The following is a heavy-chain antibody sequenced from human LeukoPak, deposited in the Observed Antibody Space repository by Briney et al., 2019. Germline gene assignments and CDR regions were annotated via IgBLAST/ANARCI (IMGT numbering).Heavy chain of an antibody. J-gene: IGHJ4*02. CDR1: GFTFSNAW. V-gene: IGHV3-15*01. D-gene: IGHD3-10*01. Sequence: GGSLRLSCAASGFTFSNAWMSWVRQAPGKGLEWVGRIKSKTGGGTTDYAAPVKGRFTISRDDSKNTLHLQMNSLKTEDTAVYYCTTYRKSSGSYSPCDYWGQGTLVTVSS. CDR3: TTYRKSSGSYSPCDY. CDR2: IKSKTGGGTT.